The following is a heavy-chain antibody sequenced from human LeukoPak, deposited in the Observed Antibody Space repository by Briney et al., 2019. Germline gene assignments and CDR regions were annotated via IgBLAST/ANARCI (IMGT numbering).Heavy chain of an antibody. CDR1: GFTFSNYA. CDR3: ARGHSGSYQRNDAFDI. CDR2: VSYDGSNK. J-gene: IGHJ3*02. Sequence: PGGSLRLSCAASGFTFSNYAMHWVRQAPGKGLEWVAVVSYDGSNKYYADSVKGRFTVSRDNARNSLYLQMNSLGAEDTAVYYCARGHSGSYQRNDAFDIWGQGTMVTVSS. V-gene: IGHV3-30-3*01. D-gene: IGHD1-26*01.